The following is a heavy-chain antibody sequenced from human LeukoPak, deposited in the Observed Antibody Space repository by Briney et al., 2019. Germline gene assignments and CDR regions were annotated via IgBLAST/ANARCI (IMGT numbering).Heavy chain of an antibody. Sequence: GGSLRLSCAASGFTFSSYWMSWVRQAPGKGLERVANIKQDGSEKDYVDSVKGRFTISSENAKNSLYLQMNSLRAADTAVYYCARVGKVGFGESNWFDPWGQGTLVTVSS. CDR3: ARVGKVGFGESNWFDP. D-gene: IGHD3-10*01. V-gene: IGHV3-7*01. J-gene: IGHJ5*02. CDR2: IKQDGSEK. CDR1: GFTFSSYW.